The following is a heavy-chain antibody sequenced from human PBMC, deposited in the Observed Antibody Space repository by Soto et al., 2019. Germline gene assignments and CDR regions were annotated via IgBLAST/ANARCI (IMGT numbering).Heavy chain of an antibody. Sequence: PSAPLSLTCAVYGGSFSGYYWSWIRQPPGKGLERIGEINHSGSTNYNPSLKSRVTISVDTSKNQFSLKLSSVTAADTAVYYCARGSSSSSSYYYGMDVWGQGTTVTVSS. V-gene: IGHV4-34*01. D-gene: IGHD6-13*01. CDR3: ARGSSSSSSYYYGMDV. J-gene: IGHJ6*02. CDR2: INHSGST. CDR1: GGSFSGYY.